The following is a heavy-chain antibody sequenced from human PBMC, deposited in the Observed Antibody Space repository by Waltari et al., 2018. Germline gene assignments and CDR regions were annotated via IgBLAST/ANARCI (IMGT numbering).Heavy chain of an antibody. V-gene: IGHV3-21*01. CDR3: TRVAYCGGDCSGDY. J-gene: IGHJ4*02. Sequence: EVQLVESGGGLVKPGGSMGLSCAASGFTFSSNTMRWVRQAPGKGLEWVSSMTSGCNFIYYADSVKGRFTISRDNAKNSLYLQMSSLRAEDTAVYYCTRVAYCGGDCSGDYWGQGSLVTVSS. D-gene: IGHD2-21*02. CDR2: MTSGCNFI. CDR1: GFTFSSNT.